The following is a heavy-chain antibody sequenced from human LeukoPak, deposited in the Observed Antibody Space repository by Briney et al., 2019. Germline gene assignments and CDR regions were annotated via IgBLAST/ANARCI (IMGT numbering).Heavy chain of an antibody. CDR2: ISGSGGST. J-gene: IGHJ4*02. D-gene: IGHD3-10*01. CDR3: AKDLVRLGETALAGSPY. CDR1: GFTFSSYA. Sequence: GGSLRLSCAASGFTFSSYAMSWVRQAPGKGLEWVSGISGSGGSTHYTDSVKGRFTISRDNSKNTLYLQMNSLRVEDTAVYYCAKDLVRLGETALAGSPYWGQGTLVSVSS. V-gene: IGHV3-23*01.